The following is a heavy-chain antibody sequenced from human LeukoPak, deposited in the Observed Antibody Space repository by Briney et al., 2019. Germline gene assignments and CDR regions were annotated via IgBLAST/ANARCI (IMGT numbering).Heavy chain of an antibody. V-gene: IGHV1-2*02. J-gene: IGHJ6*03. Sequence: ASVKVSCKPSGFTVTGYYLHWVRQAPGQGLEWMGWINPNSGVTAYAQKFQGRVTMTRDTSIGTAYMELSRLRSDDTAVYYCARIGCSSTSCPSHYYYYMDVWGKGTTVTVSS. CDR3: ARIGCSSTSCPSHYYYYMDV. CDR1: GFTVTGYY. CDR2: INPNSGVT. D-gene: IGHD2-2*01.